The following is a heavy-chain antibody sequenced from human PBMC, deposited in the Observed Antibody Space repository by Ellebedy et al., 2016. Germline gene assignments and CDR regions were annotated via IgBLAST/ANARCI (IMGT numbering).Heavy chain of an antibody. V-gene: IGHV3-15*07. CDR1: GLDFTDAW. J-gene: IGHJ4*02. D-gene: IGHD6-13*01. CDR3: ARDWYLCFNN. Sequence: GGSLRLSCVVSGLDFTDAWMNWVRQAPGRGLEWVGRIKKKAHGGTADYAAPVKGRFTISRDDSTHTLYLQMDSLKTEDTAVYYCARDWYLCFNNWGQGSLVTVSS. CDR2: IKKKAHGGTA.